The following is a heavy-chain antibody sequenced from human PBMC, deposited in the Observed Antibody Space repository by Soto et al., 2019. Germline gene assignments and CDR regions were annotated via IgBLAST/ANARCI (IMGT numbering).Heavy chain of an antibody. J-gene: IGHJ4*02. V-gene: IGHV4-28*01. CDR2: IYYSGTT. CDR3: ARRAIQGPIDY. Sequence: QVQLQESGPGLVKPSDTLSLTCAVSGYSISSSNWWGWIRQPPGKGLEGIGSIYYSGTTYYQPTLKSRVTMSVDTSKKQFTLKLTSVTAVDTAVYYCARRAIQGPIDYWGQGTLVTVSS. CDR1: GYSISSSNW.